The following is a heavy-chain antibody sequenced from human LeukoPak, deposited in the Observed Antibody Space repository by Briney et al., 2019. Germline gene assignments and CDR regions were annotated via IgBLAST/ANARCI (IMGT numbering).Heavy chain of an antibody. CDR3: AREGRDGYNLERLFRVWYYYYYMDV. V-gene: IGHV3-30*02. J-gene: IGHJ6*03. CDR2: IQYDGSNK. D-gene: IGHD5-24*01. CDR1: GFIFSSYG. Sequence: GGSLRLSCVAPGFIFSSYGMHWVRQAPGKGLEWVAYIQYDGSNKQYADSVKGRFTISRDSSKNTLYLQMNSLRAEDTAVYYCAREGRDGYNLERLFRVWYYYYYMDVWGKGTTVTISS.